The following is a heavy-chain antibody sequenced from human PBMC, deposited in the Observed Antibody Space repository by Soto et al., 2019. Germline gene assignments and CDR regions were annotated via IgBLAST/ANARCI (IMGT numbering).Heavy chain of an antibody. D-gene: IGHD5-18*01. Sequence: SETLSLTCAISGDSVSSNSAAWNWIRQSPSRGIEWLGRTYNRSKWYNDYAVSVKSRITINPDTSKNQFSLQLNSVTPEDTAVYYCARNLGYSDDYYFDYWGQGTLVTVSS. V-gene: IGHV6-1*01. CDR3: ARNLGYSDDYYFDY. CDR1: GDSVSSNSAA. J-gene: IGHJ4*02. CDR2: TYNRSKWYN.